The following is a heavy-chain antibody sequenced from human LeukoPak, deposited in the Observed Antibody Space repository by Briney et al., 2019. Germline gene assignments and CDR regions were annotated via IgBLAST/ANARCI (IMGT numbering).Heavy chain of an antibody. V-gene: IGHV3-53*01. Sequence: GGSLRLSCVASGFTVSSNYMSWVRQAPGKGLEWVSVIYSGGSTYYADSVKGRFTISRDNSKNTLYLQMNSLRAEDTAVYYCARGGYSYGYWFDPWGQGTLVTVSS. CDR1: GFTVSSNY. J-gene: IGHJ5*02. D-gene: IGHD5-18*01. CDR2: IYSGGST. CDR3: ARGGYSYGYWFDP.